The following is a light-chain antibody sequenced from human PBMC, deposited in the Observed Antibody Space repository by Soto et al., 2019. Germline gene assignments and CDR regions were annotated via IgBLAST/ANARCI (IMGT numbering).Light chain of an antibody. CDR3: QQYGSSPIT. Sequence: EIVLTQSPGTLSLSPGERATLSCRANQSISSSYLAWYQQKPGQAPRLLIYGASSRATGIPDRFSGSGSVTDFTLTISRLEPEDFAVYYCQQYGSSPITFGLGTRLEIK. V-gene: IGKV3-20*01. CDR2: GAS. CDR1: QSISSSY. J-gene: IGKJ5*01.